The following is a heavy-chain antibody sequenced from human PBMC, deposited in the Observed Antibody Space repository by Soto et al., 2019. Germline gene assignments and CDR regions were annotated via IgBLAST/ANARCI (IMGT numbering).Heavy chain of an antibody. D-gene: IGHD1-26*01. J-gene: IGHJ4*02. Sequence: EGQLVQSGGGLVQPGGSLRLSCTASGFAFDDYYMDWVRQVPGKGLEWIGRTRDKPNNYAAEYVASVKGRFTISRDASKDSMYLQTNTVKTEDTAVYYCARDTGGSYDYWGQGALVIVSS. CDR3: ARDTGGSYDY. V-gene: IGHV3-72*01. CDR2: TRDKPNNYAA. CDR1: GFAFDDYY.